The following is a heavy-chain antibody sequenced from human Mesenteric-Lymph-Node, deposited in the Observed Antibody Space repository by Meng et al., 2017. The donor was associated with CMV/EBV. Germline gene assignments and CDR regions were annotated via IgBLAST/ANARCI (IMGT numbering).Heavy chain of an antibody. D-gene: IGHD4-23*01. V-gene: IGHV3-74*01. CDR2: INSDGSST. CDR3: AKGGWYLTP. CDR1: RFTLSDFS. Sequence: GESLKISCAASRFTLSDFSIHWVRQAPGKGLVWVSRINSDGSSTSYADSVKGRFTISRDNAKNTLYLQMNSLRAEDTAVYYCAKGGWYLTPWGQGTLVTVSS. J-gene: IGHJ5*02.